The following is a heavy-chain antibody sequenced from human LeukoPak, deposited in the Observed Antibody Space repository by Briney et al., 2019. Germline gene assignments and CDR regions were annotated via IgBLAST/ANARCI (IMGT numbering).Heavy chain of an antibody. D-gene: IGHD6-19*01. Sequence: SETLSLTCTVSGGSISSSSYYWGWIRQPPGKGLEWIGSIYYSGSTYYNPSLKSRVTISVGTSKNQFSLKLSSVTAADTAVYYCARRVKYSSGWYPYYFDYWGQGTLVTVSS. CDR1: GGSISSSSYY. V-gene: IGHV4-39*01. CDR2: IYYSGST. CDR3: ARRVKYSSGWYPYYFDY. J-gene: IGHJ4*02.